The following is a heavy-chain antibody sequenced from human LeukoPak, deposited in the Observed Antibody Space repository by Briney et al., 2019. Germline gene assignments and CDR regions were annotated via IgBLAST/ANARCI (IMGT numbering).Heavy chain of an antibody. CDR2: ISSTGSTK. D-gene: IGHD5-24*01. J-gene: IGHJ4*02. Sequence: EGSLRLSCGAPGFTFSEYYMNWIRQAPGKGLEWVSYISSTGSTKYYADSVKGRFTVSRDNAKNSLYLQMNSLRVEDTAVYYCARDDHGYDYWGQGTLVTVSS. CDR1: GFTFSEYY. CDR3: ARDDHGYDY. V-gene: IGHV3-11*04.